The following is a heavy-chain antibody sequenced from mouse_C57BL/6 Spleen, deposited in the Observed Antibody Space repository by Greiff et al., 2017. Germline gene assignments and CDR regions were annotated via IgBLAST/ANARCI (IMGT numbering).Heavy chain of an antibody. CDR2: ISSGSSTI. CDR1: GFTFSDYG. J-gene: IGHJ1*03. D-gene: IGHD1-1*01. V-gene: IGHV5-17*01. Sequence: EVNVVESGGGLVKPGGSLKLSCAASGFTFSDYGMHWVRQAPEKGLEWVAYISSGSSTIYYADTVKGRFTIARDNAKNTLFLQMTSLRSEDTAMYYCARLYGSSHWYFDVWGTGTTVTVSS. CDR3: ARLYGSSHWYFDV.